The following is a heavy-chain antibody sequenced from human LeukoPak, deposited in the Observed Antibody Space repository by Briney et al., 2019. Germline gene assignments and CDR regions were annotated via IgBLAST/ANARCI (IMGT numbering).Heavy chain of an antibody. D-gene: IGHD5-18*01. CDR3: ARGYSYGYPLDY. J-gene: IGHJ4*02. CDR2: IIPIFGIA. V-gene: IGHV1-69*04. Sequence: SVKVSCKASGGTFSSYAISWVRQAPGQGLEWMGRIIPIFGIANYAQKFQGRVTITADKSTSTAYMELSSLRSEDTAVYYCARGYSYGYPLDYWGQGTLVTVSS. CDR1: GGTFSSYA.